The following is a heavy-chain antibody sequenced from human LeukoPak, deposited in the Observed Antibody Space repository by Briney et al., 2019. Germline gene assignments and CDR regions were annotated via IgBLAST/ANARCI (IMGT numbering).Heavy chain of an antibody. V-gene: IGHV3-23*01. CDR2: ISDSDSTT. Sequence: GGSLRLSCAASGFTFSSYAMNWVRQAPGKGLEWVSAISDSDSTTYYADSVKGRFTISRNNAKNTLYLQMNSLRAEDTAVYYCAREVATIDYWGRGTLVTFSS. J-gene: IGHJ4*02. CDR1: GFTFSSYA. D-gene: IGHD5-24*01. CDR3: AREVATIDY.